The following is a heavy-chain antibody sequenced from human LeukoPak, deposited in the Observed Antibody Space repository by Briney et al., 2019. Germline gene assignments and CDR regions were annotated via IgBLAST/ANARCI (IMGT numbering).Heavy chain of an antibody. D-gene: IGHD2-21*01. CDR2: IYTSGST. CDR1: SGSISNYY. V-gene: IGHV4-4*07. CDR3: ARGVVIAPQTFDY. Sequence: SETLSLTCTVSSGSISNYYWSWIRQPAGKGLEWIGRIYTSGSTTYNPSLKSRVTISVDTSKNQFSLRLSSVTAADTAVYYCARGVVIAPQTFDYWGQGTLVTVSS. J-gene: IGHJ4*02.